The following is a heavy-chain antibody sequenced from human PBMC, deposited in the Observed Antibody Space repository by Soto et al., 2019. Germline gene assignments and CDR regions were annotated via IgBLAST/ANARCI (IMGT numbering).Heavy chain of an antibody. Sequence: QVQLVESGGGVVQPGRSLRLSCAASGFTFSSYGMHWVRQAPGKGLEWVAVISYDGSNKYYADSVKGRFTISRDNSKNTLYLQMNSLRAEETAVYYCANGGKYFDCWGQGTLVTVSS. CDR1: GFTFSSYG. CDR2: ISYDGSNK. CDR3: ANGGKYFDC. D-gene: IGHD2-15*01. J-gene: IGHJ4*02. V-gene: IGHV3-30*18.